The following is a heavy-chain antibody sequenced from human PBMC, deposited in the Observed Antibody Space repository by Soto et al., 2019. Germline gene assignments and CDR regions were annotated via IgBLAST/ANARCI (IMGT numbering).Heavy chain of an antibody. CDR2: IYYSGST. Sequence: PSETLSLTCTVSGGSISSYYWSWIRQPPGKGLEWIGYIYYSGSTNYNPSLKSRVTISVDTSKNQFSLKLSSVTAADTAVYYCARVVGRWWELQGVGPFDIWGQGTMVTVSS. D-gene: IGHD1-26*01. J-gene: IGHJ3*02. CDR3: ARVVGRWWELQGVGPFDI. V-gene: IGHV4-59*01. CDR1: GGSISSYY.